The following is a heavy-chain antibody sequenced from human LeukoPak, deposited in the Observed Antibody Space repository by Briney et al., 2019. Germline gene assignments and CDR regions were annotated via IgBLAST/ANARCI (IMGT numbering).Heavy chain of an antibody. D-gene: IGHD5-24*01. CDR2: ISGGSGST. CDR1: GFTFSSYA. CDR3: AKAGPRRDGYRYYFDY. Sequence: GGSLRLSCAASGFTFSSYAMSWVRQAPGKGLAWVSTISGGSGSTYCADSVKGRFTISRDNSKNTLYLQMNSLRDEDTAVYYCAKAGPRRDGYRYYFDYWGQGTLVAVSS. V-gene: IGHV3-23*01. J-gene: IGHJ4*02.